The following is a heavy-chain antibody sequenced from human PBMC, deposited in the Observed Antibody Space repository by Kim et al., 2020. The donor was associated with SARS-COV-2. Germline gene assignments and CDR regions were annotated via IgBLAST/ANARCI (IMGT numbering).Heavy chain of an antibody. CDR3: ARHVMNYGSGSYYNGFDY. Sequence: GESLKISCKGSGYSFTSYWIGWVRQMPGKGLEWMGIIYPGDSDTRYSPSFQGQVTISADKSISTAYLQWSSLKASDTAMYYCARHVMNYGSGSYYNGFDYWGQGALVTVSS. J-gene: IGHJ4*02. D-gene: IGHD3-10*01. CDR1: GYSFTSYW. CDR2: IYPGDSDT. V-gene: IGHV5-51*01.